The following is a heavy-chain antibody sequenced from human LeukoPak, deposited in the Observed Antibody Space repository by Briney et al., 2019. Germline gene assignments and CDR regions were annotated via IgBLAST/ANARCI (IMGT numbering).Heavy chain of an antibody. J-gene: IGHJ6*02. CDR2: IXYDGSNK. CDR3: ARRRVRGVSIYYFGMDV. Sequence: GXIXYDGSNKYYTDSVKGRFTISRDNSKNTLYLQMNSLRAEDTAVYYCARRRVRGVSIYYFGMDVWGQGTTVSVSS. D-gene: IGHD3-10*01. V-gene: IGHV3-30*10.